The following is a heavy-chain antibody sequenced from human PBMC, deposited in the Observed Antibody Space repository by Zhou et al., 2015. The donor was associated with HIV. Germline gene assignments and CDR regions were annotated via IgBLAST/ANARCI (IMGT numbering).Heavy chain of an antibody. CDR3: ARDRGAARPDWRYFDL. CDR1: GGTFGYYG. CDR2: IIPVFGTA. J-gene: IGHJ2*01. Sequence: QVQLVQSGAEVKKPGSSVKVSCLASGGTFGYYGISWVRQAPGQGLEWMGWIIPVFGTAKFAQKFQGRVSITADRSTNTAYMDLRSLTSEDTAVYYCARDRGAARPDWRYFDLWGRGTLVTVSS. V-gene: IGHV1-69*06. D-gene: IGHD6-6*01.